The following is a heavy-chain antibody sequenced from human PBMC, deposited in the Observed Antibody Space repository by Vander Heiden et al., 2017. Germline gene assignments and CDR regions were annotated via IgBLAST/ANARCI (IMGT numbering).Heavy chain of an antibody. D-gene: IGHD5-12*01. V-gene: IGHV4-39*01. CDR2: IYYSGTA. Sequence: QLQLQESGPGLVKPSEPLSLTCEVSGDFISNNYYYWGWIRQPPGKGLEWIGNIYYSGTAFYNPSLKSRVTISVDTSTNQFSLRLRSVTAADTAVYYCARARDGYLADYFDYWGQGSLVTVSS. CDR3: ARARDGYLADYFDY. J-gene: IGHJ4*02. CDR1: GDFISNNYYY.